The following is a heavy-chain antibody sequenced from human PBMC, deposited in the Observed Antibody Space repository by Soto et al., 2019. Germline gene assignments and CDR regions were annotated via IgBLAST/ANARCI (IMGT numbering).Heavy chain of an antibody. CDR3: ARDGYDFWSGFSY. Sequence: ASVKVSCKASGYTFTGYYMHWVRQAPGQGLEWMGWINPNSGGTNYAQKFQGWVTMTRDTSISTAYMELSRLRSDDTAVYYCARDGYDFWSGFSYWGRGTLVTVSS. V-gene: IGHV1-2*04. CDR1: GYTFTGYY. J-gene: IGHJ4*02. CDR2: INPNSGGT. D-gene: IGHD3-3*01.